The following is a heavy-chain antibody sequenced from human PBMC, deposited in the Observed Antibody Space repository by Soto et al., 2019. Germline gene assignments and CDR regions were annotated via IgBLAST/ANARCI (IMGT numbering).Heavy chain of an antibody. Sequence: PSGSLSLSCTASGGSISSYYCSWMRQPAGKGLEWIGRIYTSGSTNYNPSLKSRVTMSVDTSKNQFSLKLSSVTAADTAVYYCAGGSGSYSTGMDVWGQGTTVTVSS. CDR3: AGGSGSYSTGMDV. V-gene: IGHV4-4*07. CDR2: IYTSGST. D-gene: IGHD3-10*01. CDR1: GGSISSYY. J-gene: IGHJ6*02.